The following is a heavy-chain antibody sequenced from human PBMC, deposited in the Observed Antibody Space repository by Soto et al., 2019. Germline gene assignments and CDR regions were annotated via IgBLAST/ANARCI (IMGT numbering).Heavy chain of an antibody. J-gene: IGHJ4*02. CDR1: GFTFRRYW. Sequence: PGGSLRLSCVASGFTFRRYWMSWVRQAPGKGLEWLANINLDGNEKYYVDSVRGRFTISRDNTKNSLFLRMNSLRAEDTAVYYCAKDDDEGYYGSTRQAGGDNWGQGTLVTVSS. CDR2: INLDGNEK. CDR3: AKDDDEGYYGSTRQAGGDN. V-gene: IGHV3-7*04. D-gene: IGHD3-10*01.